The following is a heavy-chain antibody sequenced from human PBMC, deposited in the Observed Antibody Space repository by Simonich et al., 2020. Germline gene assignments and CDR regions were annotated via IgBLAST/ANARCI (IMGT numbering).Heavy chain of an antibody. CDR1: GSTFTRYG. CDR2: ISSYKGNT. J-gene: IGHJ4*02. D-gene: IGHD6-13*01. CDR3: ARDQGGRAAAATDY. V-gene: IGHV1-18*01. Sequence: QVQLVQSGAEVKKPWASVKVSCQASGSTFTRYGISWVRQAPGQWLEWMGWISSYKGNTNYAQKPQGRVTMTTDTSTSTAYMELRSLRSDDTAVYYCARDQGGRAAAATDYWGQGTLVTVSS.